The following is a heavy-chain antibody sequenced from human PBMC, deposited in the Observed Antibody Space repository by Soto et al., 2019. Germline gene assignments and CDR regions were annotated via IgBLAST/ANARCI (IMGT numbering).Heavy chain of an antibody. V-gene: IGHV1-18*01. J-gene: IGHJ5*02. CDR1: GYTFTSYG. CDR3: ARVLPPFDP. Sequence: QVQLVQSGAEVKKPGASVKVSCKASGYTFTSYGISWVRQAPGQGLEWMGWISAHNGNTNYAQKPQGRVTMTTDTTTSPAYMELRSLKADDTAVDYCARVLPPFDPWGQGTLVTVSS. CDR2: ISAHNGNT.